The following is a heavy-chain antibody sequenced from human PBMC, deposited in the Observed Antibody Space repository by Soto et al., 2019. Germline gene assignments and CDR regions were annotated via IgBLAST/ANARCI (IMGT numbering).Heavy chain of an antibody. CDR1: GYTFTSYA. CDR3: ARVGTVTITTKNYYFDY. D-gene: IGHD4-17*01. CDR2: INAGNGNT. Sequence: QVQLVQSGAEVKKPGASVKVSCKASGYTFTSYAMHWVRQAPGQRLEWMGWINAGNGNTKYSQKFQGRVTITRDTSPSTAYMELSSLRSEDTAVYYCARVGTVTITTKNYYFDYWGQGTLVTVSS. J-gene: IGHJ4*02. V-gene: IGHV1-3*01.